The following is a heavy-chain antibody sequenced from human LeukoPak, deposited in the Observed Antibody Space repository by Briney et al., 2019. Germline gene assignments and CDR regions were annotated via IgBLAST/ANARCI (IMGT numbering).Heavy chain of an antibody. CDR2: IYQSGST. CDR3: VISSGYYTYDY. Sequence: SGTLSLTCAVSGASISSSYWWSWVRQPPGKGLEWIGEIYQSGSTNYNPSPKSRVTMSVDTSKNQFSLKLSSVTAADTAVYYCVISSGYYTYDYWGQGTLVTVSS. J-gene: IGHJ4*02. D-gene: IGHD3-22*01. V-gene: IGHV4-4*02. CDR1: GASISSSYW.